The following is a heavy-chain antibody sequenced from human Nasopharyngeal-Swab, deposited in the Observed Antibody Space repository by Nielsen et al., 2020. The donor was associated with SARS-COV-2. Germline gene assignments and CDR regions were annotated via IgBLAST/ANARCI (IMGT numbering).Heavy chain of an antibody. J-gene: IGHJ4*02. Sequence: GGSLRLSCAASGFTFSDYYMSWVRQAPGKGLEWVSAISGSGGSTYYADSVKGRFTISRDNSKNTLYLQMNSLRAEDTAVYYCAKDLGARGFDYWGQGTLVTVSS. D-gene: IGHD3-10*01. CDR1: GFTFSDYY. CDR3: AKDLGARGFDY. CDR2: ISGSGGST. V-gene: IGHV3-23*01.